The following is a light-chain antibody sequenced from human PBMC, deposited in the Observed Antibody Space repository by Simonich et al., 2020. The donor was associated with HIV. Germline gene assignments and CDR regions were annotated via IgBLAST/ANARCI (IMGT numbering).Light chain of an antibody. CDR1: QGISSY. CDR3: QQYYSYPLLT. Sequence: AIRMTQSPSSLSASTGDRVTITWRASQGISSYLAWYQQKPGKAPKLLIYAASTLQSGVPSRFSGRGSGTDFTLTISCLQSEDFATYYCQQYYSYPLLTFGGGTKVELK. V-gene: IGKV1-8*01. J-gene: IGKJ4*01. CDR2: AAS.